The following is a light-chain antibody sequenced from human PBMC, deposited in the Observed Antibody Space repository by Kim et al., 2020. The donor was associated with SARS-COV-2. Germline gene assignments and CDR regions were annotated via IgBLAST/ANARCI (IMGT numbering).Light chain of an antibody. V-gene: IGKV1-27*01. CDR2: GAS. Sequence: ASVGDRVTITCRASQSISNYLAWYQQKPGKVPKLLIYGASTLQTGVPSRFSGSGSGTEFTLTISSLQPEDVATYYCQQYNNAPRTFGQGTKVEIK. CDR1: QSISNY. J-gene: IGKJ1*01. CDR3: QQYNNAPRT.